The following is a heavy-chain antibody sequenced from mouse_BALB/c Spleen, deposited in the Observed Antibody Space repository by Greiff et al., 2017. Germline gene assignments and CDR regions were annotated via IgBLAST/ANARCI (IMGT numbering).Heavy chain of an antibody. J-gene: IGHJ2*01. D-gene: IGHD3-2*02. Sequence: VMLVESGAELVRPGTSVKVSCKASGYAFTNYLIEWVKQRPGQGLEWIGVINPGSGGTNYNEKFKGKATLTADKSSSTAYMQLSSLTSDDSAVYFCARSGGPYYFDYWGQGTTLTVSS. V-gene: IGHV1-54*03. CDR3: ARSGGPYYFDY. CDR1: GYAFTNYL. CDR2: INPGSGGT.